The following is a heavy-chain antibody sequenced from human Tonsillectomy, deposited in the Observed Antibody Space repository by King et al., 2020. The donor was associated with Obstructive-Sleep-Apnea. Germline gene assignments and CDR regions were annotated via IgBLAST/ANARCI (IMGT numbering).Heavy chain of an antibody. CDR2: INHSGST. CDR1: GGSFSGYY. V-gene: IGHV4-34*01. Sequence: VQLPQWGAGLLKPSETLSLPCAVYGGSFSGYYWSWLRQPPGKGLEWIGEINHSGSTNYNPSLKSRVTISVDTSKKQFSLKLSSVTAADTTVYYCAINYGSGSYYGTWFDPWGQGTLVTVSS. J-gene: IGHJ5*02. CDR3: AINYGSGSYYGTWFDP. D-gene: IGHD3-10*01.